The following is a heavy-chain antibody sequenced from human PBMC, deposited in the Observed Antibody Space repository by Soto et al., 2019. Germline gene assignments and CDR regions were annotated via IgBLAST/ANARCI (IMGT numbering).Heavy chain of an antibody. Sequence: SLRLSCAASGFTFSSYGMHWVRQAPGKGLEWVAVISYDGSNKYYADSVKGRFTISRDNSKNTLYLQMNSLRAEDTAVYYCANIAVAGTENWFDPWGQGTLVTVSS. CDR3: ANIAVAGTENWFDP. J-gene: IGHJ5*02. D-gene: IGHD6-19*01. CDR2: ISYDGSNK. CDR1: GFTFSSYG. V-gene: IGHV3-30*18.